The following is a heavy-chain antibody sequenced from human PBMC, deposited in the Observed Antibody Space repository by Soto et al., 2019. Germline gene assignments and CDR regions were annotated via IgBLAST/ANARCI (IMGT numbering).Heavy chain of an antibody. Sequence: QAQLVQSGAEVKKPGSSVKVSCKASGGTFSSYAISWVRQAPGQGLEWMGGIIPIFGTANYAQKFQGRVTITADESTSTAYMALSSLRSEDTAVYYWARPYSSAEGLGYWGQGTLVTVSS. V-gene: IGHV1-69*01. D-gene: IGHD6-19*01. J-gene: IGHJ4*02. CDR1: GGTFSSYA. CDR2: IIPIFGTA. CDR3: ARPYSSAEGLGY.